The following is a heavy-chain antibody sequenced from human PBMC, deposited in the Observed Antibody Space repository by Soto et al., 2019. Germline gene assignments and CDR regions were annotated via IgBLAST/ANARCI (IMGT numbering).Heavy chain of an antibody. CDR3: ARDRGYNSRDNWFDP. CDR2: IYTSGST. CDR1: GGSISSYY. J-gene: IGHJ5*02. Sequence: TSETLSLTCTVSGGSISSYYWSWIRQPAGKGLEWIGRIYTSGSTNYNPSLKSRVTMSVDTSKNQFSLKLSSVTAADTAVYYCARDRGYNSRDNWFDPWGQGTMVTVYS. D-gene: IGHD5-12*01. V-gene: IGHV4-4*07.